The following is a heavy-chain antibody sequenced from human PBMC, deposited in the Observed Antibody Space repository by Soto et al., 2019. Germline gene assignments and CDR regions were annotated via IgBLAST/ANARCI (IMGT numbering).Heavy chain of an antibody. J-gene: IGHJ4*02. CDR2: LYWDDDK. CDR1: GFSLPTSGVA. Sequence: SGPTLVNPTQTLTLTCTFSGFSLPTSGVAVGWIRQPPGKALEWLALLYWDDDKRYSPSLKSRLTIPKDTSKNQVVLTMTILELVDTASFYCGRPYSGNYYYFDYWGKGTLVTVS. CDR3: GRPYSGNYYYFDY. D-gene: IGHD1-26*01. V-gene: IGHV2-5*02.